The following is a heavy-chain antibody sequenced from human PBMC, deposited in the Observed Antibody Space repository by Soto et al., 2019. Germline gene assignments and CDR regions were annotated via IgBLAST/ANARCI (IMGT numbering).Heavy chain of an antibody. Sequence: QVQMQESGPGLVKPSQTLSLTCTVSVASISSGGYYWSWIRQHTGEGLEWIGYIYYSGSTSYHPCIKSRVTISVDTSKNQFSLKLSSVNVADTAVYYCARESKYDTSGSPPSFDPWGQRTLVTVSS. V-gene: IGHV4-31*03. J-gene: IGHJ5*02. CDR2: IYYSGST. CDR1: VASISSGGYY. CDR3: ARESKYDTSGSPPSFDP. D-gene: IGHD3-22*01.